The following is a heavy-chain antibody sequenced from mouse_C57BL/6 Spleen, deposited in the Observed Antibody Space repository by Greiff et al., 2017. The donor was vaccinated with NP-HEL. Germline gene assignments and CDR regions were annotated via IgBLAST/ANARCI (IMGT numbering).Heavy chain of an antibody. CDR1: GFSLTSYG. CDR2: IWRGGST. V-gene: IGHV2-5*01. CDR3: AKNRYYGSRYAMDY. Sequence: VQLVESGPGLVQPSQSLSITCTVSGFSLTSYGVHWVRQSPGKGLEWLGVIWRGGSTDYNAAFMSRLSITKDNSKSQVFFKMNSLQADDTAIYYCAKNRYYGSRYAMDYWGQGTSVTVSS. D-gene: IGHD1-1*01. J-gene: IGHJ4*01.